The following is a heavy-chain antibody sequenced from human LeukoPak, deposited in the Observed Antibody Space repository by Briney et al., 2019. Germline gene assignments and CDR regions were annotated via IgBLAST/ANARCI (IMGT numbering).Heavy chain of an antibody. D-gene: IGHD2-21*02. Sequence: ASVKVSCKASGYTFTSYGISWVRQAPGQGLEWMGWISAYNGNTNYAQKLQGRVTMTTDTSTSTAYMELRSLRSDDTAVYYCATLEVAYCGGDCYQRFDYWGQGTLVTVSS. J-gene: IGHJ4*02. CDR2: ISAYNGNT. V-gene: IGHV1-18*01. CDR1: GYTFTSYG. CDR3: ATLEVAYCGGDCYQRFDY.